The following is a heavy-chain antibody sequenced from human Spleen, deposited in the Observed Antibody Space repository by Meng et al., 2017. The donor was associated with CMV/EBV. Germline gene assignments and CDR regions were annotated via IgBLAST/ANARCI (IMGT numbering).Heavy chain of an antibody. Sequence: ETLSLTCAASGFSVGNNYMNWVRQAPGKGLEWVSVIYDVGNIYYADSVKGRFFISRDSSKNMLYLQVNSLRPEDTALYYCARGAFDWGQGTQVTVSS. V-gene: IGHV3-66*02. CDR1: GFSVGNNY. CDR3: ARGAFD. J-gene: IGHJ4*02. D-gene: IGHD2/OR15-2a*01. CDR2: IYDVGNI.